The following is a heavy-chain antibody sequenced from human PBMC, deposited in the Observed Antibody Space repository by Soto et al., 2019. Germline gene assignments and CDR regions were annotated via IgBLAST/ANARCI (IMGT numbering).Heavy chain of an antibody. D-gene: IGHD3-16*01. CDR1: GGTFSSYT. Sequence: QVQLVQSGAEVKKPGSSVKVSCKASGGTFSSYTISWVRQAPGQGLEWMGRIIPILGIANYAQKFQGRVTITADKSTSTAYMELSSLRSEDTAVYYCARDVEAYVSAVNYYYYMDVWGKGTTVTVSS. CDR2: IIPILGIA. CDR3: ARDVEAYVSAVNYYYYMDV. V-gene: IGHV1-69*08. J-gene: IGHJ6*03.